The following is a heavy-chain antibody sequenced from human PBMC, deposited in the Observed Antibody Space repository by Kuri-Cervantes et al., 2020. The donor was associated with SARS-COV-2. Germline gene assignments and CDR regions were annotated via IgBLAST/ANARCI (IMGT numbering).Heavy chain of an antibody. J-gene: IGHJ6*03. V-gene: IGHV1-18*01. CDR2: ISAYNGNT. Sequence: ASVKVSCKASGYTFTSYGISWVRQAPGQGLEWMGWISAYNGNTNYAQKLQGRVTTTTDTSTSTAYMELRSLRSDDTAVYYCARDGYDFWSGYYTFDYYYYYMDVWGKGTTVTVSS. CDR3: ARDGYDFWSGYYTFDYYYYYMDV. CDR1: GYTFTSYG. D-gene: IGHD3-3*01.